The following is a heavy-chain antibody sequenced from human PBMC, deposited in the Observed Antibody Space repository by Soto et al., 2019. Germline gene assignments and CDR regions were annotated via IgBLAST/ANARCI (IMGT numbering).Heavy chain of an antibody. CDR1: GYTFTTFG. V-gene: IGHV1-18*01. CDR2: ISPKNGNT. D-gene: IGHD2-2*01. CDR3: AREYCDSRRCYDPDC. Sequence: QVQLVQSGAEVKKPGASVEVSCKASGYTFTTFGISWVRQAPGQGLEWMGWISPKNGNTHYVQRLQGRVAMTTDTSTNTAYMELRSLRSDDTAVYYCAREYCDSRRCYDPDCWGQGTLVTVSA. J-gene: IGHJ4*02.